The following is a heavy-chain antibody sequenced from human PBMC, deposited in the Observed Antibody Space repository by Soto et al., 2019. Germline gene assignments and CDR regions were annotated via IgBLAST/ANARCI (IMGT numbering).Heavy chain of an antibody. V-gene: IGHV3-7*01. CDR1: GFTFSSYG. J-gene: IGHJ4*02. D-gene: IGHD1-1*01. CDR2: IKQDGSEE. Sequence: GGSLRLSCAASGFTFSSYGMHWVRQAPGKGLEWVVNIKQDGSEEYYVDSVKGRFTISRDNAKNSLYLQMNSLRAEDTAVYYCARDRELDYWGQGTLVTVSS. CDR3: ARDRELDY.